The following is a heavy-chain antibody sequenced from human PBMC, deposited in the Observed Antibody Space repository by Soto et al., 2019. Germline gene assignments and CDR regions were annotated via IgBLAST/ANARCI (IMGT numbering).Heavy chain of an antibody. J-gene: IGHJ4*02. D-gene: IGHD1-26*01. CDR2: IRSKANSYAT. V-gene: IGHV3-73*01. Sequence: GGSLRLSCAASGFTFSGSAMHWVRQASGKGLEGVGRIRSKANSYATAYAASVKGRFTISRDDSKNTAYLQMNSLKTEDTAVYYFTLVGATGYRGQRTLVTVPS. CDR1: GFTFSGSA. CDR3: TLVGATGY.